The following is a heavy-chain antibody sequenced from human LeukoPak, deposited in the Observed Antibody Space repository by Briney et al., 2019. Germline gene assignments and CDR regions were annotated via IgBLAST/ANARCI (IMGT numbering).Heavy chain of an antibody. CDR2: IYHSGST. CDR1: GYSISSGYY. J-gene: IGHJ4*02. CDR3: ARGTPLWDY. D-gene: IGHD2-2*01. Sequence: SETLSLTCTVSGYSISSGYYWGWIRQPPGKGLEWIGSIYHSGSTYYNASLKSRVTISVDTSKNQFSLKLSSVTAADTAVYYCARGTPLWDYWGQGTLVTVSS. V-gene: IGHV4-38-2*02.